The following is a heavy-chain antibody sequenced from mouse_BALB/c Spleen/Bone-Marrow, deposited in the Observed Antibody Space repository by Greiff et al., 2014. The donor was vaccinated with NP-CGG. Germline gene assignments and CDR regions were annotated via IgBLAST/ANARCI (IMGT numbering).Heavy chain of an antibody. Sequence: VQLQQSGAELVRPGSSVKISCKASGYAFSIYWMNWVKQRPGQGLEWIGQIYPGDDDTDYNGKFKGKATLTADRSSSIAYMQLNSLTSEDSAVYFCARGGISIDYWGQGTTLTVSS. J-gene: IGHJ2*01. CDR1: GYAFSIYW. CDR3: ARGGISIDY. CDR2: IYPGDDDT. V-gene: IGHV1-80*01.